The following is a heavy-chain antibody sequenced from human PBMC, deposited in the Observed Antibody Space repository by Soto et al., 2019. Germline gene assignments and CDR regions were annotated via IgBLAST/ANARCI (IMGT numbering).Heavy chain of an antibody. V-gene: IGHV3-48*01. J-gene: IGHJ4*02. CDR2: ISSSSSTI. CDR1: GFTFSSYS. D-gene: IGHD3-10*02. CDR3: ARDSVRGVIIGPVDY. Sequence: EVQLVESGGGLVQPGGSLRLSCAASGFTFSSYSMNWVRQAPGKGLEWVSYISSSSSTIYYADSVKGRFTISRDNAKNSRYLQMNSLRAKDTAVYYCARDSVRGVIIGPVDYWGQGTLVTVSS.